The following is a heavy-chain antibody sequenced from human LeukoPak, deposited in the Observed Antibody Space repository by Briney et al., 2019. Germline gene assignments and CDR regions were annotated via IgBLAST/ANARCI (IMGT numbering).Heavy chain of an antibody. Sequence: GSLRLSCAAXAXXFSXYAMRXVRQAPGKGLEWVSAISGGGDSTYYADSVKGRFTISRDNSKNTLYLQMNSLRAEDTAIYYCAKWSSSSWYDYWGQGTLVTVSS. D-gene: IGHD6-13*01. V-gene: IGHV3-23*01. CDR2: ISGGGDST. J-gene: IGHJ4*02. CDR1: AXXFSXYA. CDR3: AKWSSSSWYDY.